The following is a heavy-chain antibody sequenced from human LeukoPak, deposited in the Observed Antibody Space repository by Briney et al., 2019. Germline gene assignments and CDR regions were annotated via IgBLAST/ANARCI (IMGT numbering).Heavy chain of an antibody. Sequence: GGSLRLSCAASGFTFSSYGMHWVRQAPGKGLEWVAFIRYDGSNKYYADSVKGRFTISRDNSKNTLYLQMSSLRAEDTAVYYCARVRTYYFDYWGQGTLVTVSS. CDR3: ARVRTYYFDY. J-gene: IGHJ4*02. V-gene: IGHV3-30*02. CDR2: IRYDGSNK. D-gene: IGHD1-14*01. CDR1: GFTFSSYG.